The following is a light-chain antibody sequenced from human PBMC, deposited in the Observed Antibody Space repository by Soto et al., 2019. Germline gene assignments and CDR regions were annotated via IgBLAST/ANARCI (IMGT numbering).Light chain of an antibody. CDR2: TSS. CDR1: QGIGNY. Sequence: DIQMSQSPSSLSASVGDRATITRRGSQGIGNYLAWYQQKPGKVPKLXIYTSSTLQSGVPSRFSGSGAGTDFTRTISNLQPEDVATYYCQKHNAATLTFGGGTKVDIK. CDR3: QKHNAATLT. V-gene: IGKV1-27*01. J-gene: IGKJ4*01.